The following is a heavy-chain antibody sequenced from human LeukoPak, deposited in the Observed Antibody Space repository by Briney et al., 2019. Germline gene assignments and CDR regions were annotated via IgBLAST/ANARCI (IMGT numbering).Heavy chain of an antibody. V-gene: IGHV4-39*07. CDR3: ARGAPWSLNSSGWYRWFDP. Sequence: SETLSLTCTVSGGSISSGGYYWSWIRQPPGTGLEWIGEINHSGSTNYNPSLKSRVTISVDTSKNQFSLKLSSVTAADTAVYYCARGAPWSLNSSGWYRWFDPWGQGTLVTVSS. D-gene: IGHD6-19*01. CDR1: GGSISSGGYY. J-gene: IGHJ5*02. CDR2: INHSGST.